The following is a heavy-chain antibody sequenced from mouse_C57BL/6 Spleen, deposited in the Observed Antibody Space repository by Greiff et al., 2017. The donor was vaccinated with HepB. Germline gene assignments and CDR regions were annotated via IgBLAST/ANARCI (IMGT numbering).Heavy chain of an antibody. V-gene: IGHV1-80*01. CDR1: GYAFSSYW. J-gene: IGHJ2*01. Sequence: VQLQQSGAELVKPGASVKISCKASGYAFSSYWMNWVKQRPGKGLEWIGQIYPGDGDTNYNGKFKGKATLTADKSSSTAYMQLSSLTSEDSAVYYRARGGGVTTEAGIDYWGQGTTLTVSS. CDR2: IYPGDGDT. D-gene: IGHD2-2*01. CDR3: ARGGGVTTEAGIDY.